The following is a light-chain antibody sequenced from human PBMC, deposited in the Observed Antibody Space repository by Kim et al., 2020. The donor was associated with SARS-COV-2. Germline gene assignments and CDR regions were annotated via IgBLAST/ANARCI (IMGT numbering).Light chain of an antibody. CDR3: QQYANLPPFT. CDR1: QDISSS. Sequence: SVGDRVTSTCQASQDISSSLNWYQQKPGKAPELLIYDASNLETGVPSRFSGSGSGTDFTFTISSLQPEDFATYYCQQYANLPPFTFGGGSKVEIK. J-gene: IGKJ4*01. V-gene: IGKV1-33*01. CDR2: DAS.